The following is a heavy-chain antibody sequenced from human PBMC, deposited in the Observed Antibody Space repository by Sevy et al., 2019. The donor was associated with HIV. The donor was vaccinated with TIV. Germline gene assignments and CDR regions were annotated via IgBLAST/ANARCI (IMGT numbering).Heavy chain of an antibody. CDR3: ARSISWYASFDF. CDR1: GRTFSKSA. J-gene: IGHJ4*02. Sequence: ASVKVSCKASGRTFSKSAISWVRQAPGQGLEWMGGIIPMFGTANYVQKFQGRLTITADESTNTAYMELSRLRSEDTALYYCARSISWYASFDFWGQGTLVTVSS. V-gene: IGHV1-69*13. CDR2: IIPMFGTA. D-gene: IGHD6-13*01.